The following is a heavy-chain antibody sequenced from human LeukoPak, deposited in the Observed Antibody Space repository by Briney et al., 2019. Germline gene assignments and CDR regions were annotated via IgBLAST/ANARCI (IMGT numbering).Heavy chain of an antibody. D-gene: IGHD6-19*01. V-gene: IGHV3-23*01. Sequence: GGYLRLYCAGYGFTFSSYAMSWDRQAQGKGLEWVSAISGSGGSTYYADSVKGRFTISRDNSKNTLYLQMNSLRAEDTAVYYCAKKSRSIAVAGTAWYFDLWGRGTLVTVSS. CDR1: GFTFSSYA. CDR3: AKKSRSIAVAGTAWYFDL. J-gene: IGHJ2*01. CDR2: ISGSGGST.